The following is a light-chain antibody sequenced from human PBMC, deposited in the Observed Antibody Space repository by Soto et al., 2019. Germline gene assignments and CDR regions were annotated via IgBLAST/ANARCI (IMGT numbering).Light chain of an antibody. J-gene: IGKJ4*01. CDR1: QSVSRY. CDR2: DAS. CDR3: QQRSDWPST. V-gene: IGKV3-11*01. Sequence: EIVLTQSPATLSVSPGERATLSCRASQSVSRYLAWYQQKPGQAPRLLIYDASNRATGIPARFSGSGSGTDFTLTISSLEPEDFAIHYCQQRSDWPSTFGGGTKVQIK.